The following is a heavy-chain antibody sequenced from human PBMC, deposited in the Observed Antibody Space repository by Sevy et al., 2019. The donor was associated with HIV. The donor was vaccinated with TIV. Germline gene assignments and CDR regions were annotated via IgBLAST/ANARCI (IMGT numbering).Heavy chain of an antibody. CDR3: ARVGIFKGSESHFRFIDY. CDR1: GFTFSTYW. J-gene: IGHJ4*02. V-gene: IGHV3-7*01. CDR2: INQDGSKK. D-gene: IGHD3-10*01. Sequence: GGSLRLSCAASGFTFSTYWMTWVRQAPGKWLEWVANINQDGSKKNYVDSMKGRYSISRDNAKNSLYVQMNSLRAEDTAVYYCARVGIFKGSESHFRFIDYWGQGSLVTVSS.